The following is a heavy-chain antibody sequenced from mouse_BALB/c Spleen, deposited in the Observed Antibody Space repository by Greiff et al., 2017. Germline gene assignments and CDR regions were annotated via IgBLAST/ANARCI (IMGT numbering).Heavy chain of an antibody. CDR2: ISDGGSYT. J-gene: IGHJ2*01. V-gene: IGHV5-4*02. D-gene: IGHD4-1*01. CDR1: GFTFSDYY. CDR3: AKGVNWGYFDY. Sequence: EVKVVESGGGLVKPGGSPKLSCAASGFTFSDYYMYWVRQTPEKRLEWVATISDGGSYTYYPDSVKGRFTISRDNAKNNLYLQMSSLKSEDTAMYYCAKGVNWGYFDYWGQGTTLTVSS.